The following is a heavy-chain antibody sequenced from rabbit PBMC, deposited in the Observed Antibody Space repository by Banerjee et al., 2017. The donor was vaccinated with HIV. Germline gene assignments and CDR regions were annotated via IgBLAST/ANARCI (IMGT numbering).Heavy chain of an antibody. J-gene: IGHJ3*01. CDR1: GFDFSSYG. CDR2: IYIGSSGRT. Sequence: EQLVESGGGLVTLGGSLTLSCKASGFDFSSYGISWVRQAPGKGLEWIAFIYIGSSGRTVYASWAKGRFTISKTSSTAVTLQMTSLTGADTATYFCARGGLWGQGTLVTVS. V-gene: IGHV1S45*01. CDR3: ARGGL.